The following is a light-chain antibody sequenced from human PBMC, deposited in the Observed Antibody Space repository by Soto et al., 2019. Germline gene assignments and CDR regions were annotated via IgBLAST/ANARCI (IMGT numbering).Light chain of an antibody. CDR3: QQYCTNPLT. Sequence: IVMTQSPDSLAVSLGERATINCKSSQTVLYSYNKKDCISWYQQRPEQSPKVLISWASTRESGVPDRFTGGGSGTHCTLTISNLQAEDVAVYYCQQYCTNPLTFCQGTKVEL. V-gene: IGKV4-1*01. CDR2: WAS. J-gene: IGKJ1*01. CDR1: QTVLYSYNKKDC.